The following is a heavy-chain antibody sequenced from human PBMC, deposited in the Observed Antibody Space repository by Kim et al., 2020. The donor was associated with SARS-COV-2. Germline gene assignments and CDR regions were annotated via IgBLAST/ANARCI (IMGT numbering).Heavy chain of an antibody. Sequence: YADSVKGRFTITRDNARNSLYLQMNSLRAEDTAVYYCAREALHRNGMDVWGQGTTVTVSS. CDR3: AREALHRNGMDV. J-gene: IGHJ6*02. V-gene: IGHV3-21*01.